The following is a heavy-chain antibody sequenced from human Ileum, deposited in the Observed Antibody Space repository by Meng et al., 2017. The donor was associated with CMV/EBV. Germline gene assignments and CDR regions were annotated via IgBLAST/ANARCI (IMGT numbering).Heavy chain of an antibody. J-gene: IGHJ4*02. CDR2: ISSSGNT. CDR3: ARGESRGYYYFDY. D-gene: IGHD3-22*01. CDR1: GDSISNYY. Sequence: QVPLPEAGPGLVRPSETLSLTCTVSGDSISNYYWSWIRQPAGKKLEWIGRISSSGNTNYTPSLKSRVIMSLDTSNNQFFLKLTSVTAADTALYYCARGESRGYYYFDYWGQGILVTVSS. V-gene: IGHV4-4*07.